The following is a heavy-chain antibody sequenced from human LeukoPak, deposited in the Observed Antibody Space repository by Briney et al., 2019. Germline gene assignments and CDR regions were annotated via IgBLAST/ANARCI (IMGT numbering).Heavy chain of an antibody. CDR2: IYISGST. Sequence: SETLSLTWTVSGGSISSGSYYWSWIREPAGKGLEWIGRIYISGSTNYNPSLKSRVTISVDTSKNQFSLKLSSVTAADTAVYYCARNSCSGGICYENRGYFDYWGQGTLVTVSS. CDR1: GGSISSGSYY. J-gene: IGHJ4*02. CDR3: ARNSCSGGICYENRGYFDY. V-gene: IGHV4-61*02. D-gene: IGHD2-15*01.